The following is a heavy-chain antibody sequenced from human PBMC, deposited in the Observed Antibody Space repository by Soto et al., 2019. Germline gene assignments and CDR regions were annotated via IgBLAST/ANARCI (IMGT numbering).Heavy chain of an antibody. CDR3: ARNYYDGSGLFF. CDR2: LDNSGVT. J-gene: IGHJ4*02. D-gene: IGHD3-22*01. V-gene: IGHV4-39*01. CDR1: GGSIRSTSYH. Sequence: SETLSLTCTVSGGSIRSTSYHWVWIRQPPGKGLEWIGSLDNSGVTLYNPSLKSRVAISADTSKIQFSLKVNFVTAAYTAVYYCARNYYDGSGLFFWGRGTLVTVSS.